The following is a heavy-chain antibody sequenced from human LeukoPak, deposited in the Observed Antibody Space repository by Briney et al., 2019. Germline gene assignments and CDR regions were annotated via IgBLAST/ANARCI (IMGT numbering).Heavy chain of an antibody. V-gene: IGHV4-4*07. CDR3: ARGGKATVVTM. Sequence: SQAPSLTCTVAGSPINSYDSSCIRQPAGNGMEWIGPIYASGRTNYNPSIKSRVSMSVDTSKNQFSLKLTSVTAADTAVYYCARGGKATVVTMWGQGILVTVSS. D-gene: IGHD4-23*01. J-gene: IGHJ4*02. CDR2: IYASGRT. CDR1: GSPINSYD.